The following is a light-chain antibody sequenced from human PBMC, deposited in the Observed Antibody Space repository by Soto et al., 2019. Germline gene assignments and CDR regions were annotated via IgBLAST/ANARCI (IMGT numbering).Light chain of an antibody. J-gene: IGKJ1*01. V-gene: IGKV3-11*01. CDR1: QSVNRS. CDR2: GAS. CDR3: QHRFNWPWT. Sequence: EIVLTQSPGTLSLSRGERATLSCRASQSVNRSLAWYQQKPGQPPRLLINGASIRATGIPGRFSGSGSGTDFTLTISSLAPEDFAVYYCQHRFNWPWTFGQGTKV.